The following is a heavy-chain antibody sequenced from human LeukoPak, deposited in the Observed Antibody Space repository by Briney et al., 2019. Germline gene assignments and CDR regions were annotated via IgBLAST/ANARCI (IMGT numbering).Heavy chain of an antibody. CDR3: AITKLAVAGTFRHAFDI. CDR1: GYTFTGYY. Sequence: ASVKVSCKASGYTFTGYYMHWVRQAPGQGLEGMGWINPNSGGTNYAQKFQGRVTMARDTSISTAYMELSRLRSDDTAVYYCAITKLAVAGTFRHAFDIWGQGTMVTVSS. D-gene: IGHD6-19*01. CDR2: INPNSGGT. V-gene: IGHV1-2*02. J-gene: IGHJ3*02.